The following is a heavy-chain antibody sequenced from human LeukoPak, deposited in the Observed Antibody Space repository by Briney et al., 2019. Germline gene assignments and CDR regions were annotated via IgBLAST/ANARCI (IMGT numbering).Heavy chain of an antibody. D-gene: IGHD3-16*02. CDR2: IYYSGST. Sequence: SETLSLTCTVSGGSVSSGSYYWSWIRQPPGKGLAWIGYIYYSGSTNYNPSLKSRVTISVDTSKNQFSLKLSSVTAADTAVYYCARDNGDDYVWGSYRTNRAYYFDYWGQGTLVTVSS. V-gene: IGHV4-61*01. CDR3: ARDNGDDYVWGSYRTNRAYYFDY. CDR1: GGSVSSGSYY. J-gene: IGHJ4*02.